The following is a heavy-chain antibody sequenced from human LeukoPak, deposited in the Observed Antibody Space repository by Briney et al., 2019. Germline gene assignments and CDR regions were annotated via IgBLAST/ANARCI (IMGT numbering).Heavy chain of an antibody. CDR3: ARYDVWGSYRAFDY. CDR1: NYSISTDYY. J-gene: IGHJ4*02. Sequence: SETLSLTCTVSNYSISTDYYWGWIRQPPGQGLEWIGTMYHSGSTYYNPSLKSRVTISVDTSKNQFSLKLSSVTAADTAVYYCARYDVWGSYRAFDYWGQGTLVTVSS. D-gene: IGHD3-16*02. CDR2: MYHSGST. V-gene: IGHV4-38-2*02.